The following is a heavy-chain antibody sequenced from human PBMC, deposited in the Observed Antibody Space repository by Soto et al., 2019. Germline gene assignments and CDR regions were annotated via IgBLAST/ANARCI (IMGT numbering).Heavy chain of an antibody. Sequence: GESLKISCKASGYTFTSYGISWVRQAPGQGLEWMGWISAYNGNTNYAQKLQGRVTMTTDTSTSTAYMELRSLRSDDTAVYYCASTCSGGSCYDGQGPYYMDVWGKGTTVTVSS. CDR1: GYTFTSYG. D-gene: IGHD2-15*01. CDR3: ASTCSGGSCYDGQGPYYMDV. CDR2: ISAYNGNT. J-gene: IGHJ6*03. V-gene: IGHV1-18*01.